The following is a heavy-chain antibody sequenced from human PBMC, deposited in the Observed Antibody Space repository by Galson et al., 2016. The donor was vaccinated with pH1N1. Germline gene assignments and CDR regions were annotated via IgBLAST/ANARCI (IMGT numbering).Heavy chain of an antibody. Sequence: SLRLSCAASGVTVSNNYMSWVRQAPGKGLEWVAVIWYDGSNKYYADSVKGRFTIARDNSKNTQYLQMNSLRAEDTAVYYCATPMDYGDYVLNYWGQGTLVTVAS. J-gene: IGHJ4*02. D-gene: IGHD4-17*01. CDR2: IWYDGSNK. CDR3: ATPMDYGDYVLNY. V-gene: IGHV3-33*08. CDR1: GVTVSNNY.